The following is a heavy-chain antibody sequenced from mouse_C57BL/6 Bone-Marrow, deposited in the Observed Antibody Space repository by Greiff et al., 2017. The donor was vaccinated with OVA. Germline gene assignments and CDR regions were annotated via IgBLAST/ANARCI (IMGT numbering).Heavy chain of an antibody. J-gene: IGHJ1*03. V-gene: IGHV8-8*01. CDR1: GFSLSTFGMG. CDR2: IWWDDDK. Sequence: QVTLKESGPGILQPSQTLSLTCSFSGFSLSTFGMGVGWIRPPSGKGLEWLAHIWWDDDKYYNPALKSRLTISKGTSKDKVFLKIAKVDTADTATYDCARMSRCGYWYFDVGGTGTAVTVSS. D-gene: IGHD1-1*02. CDR3: ARMSRCGYWYFDV.